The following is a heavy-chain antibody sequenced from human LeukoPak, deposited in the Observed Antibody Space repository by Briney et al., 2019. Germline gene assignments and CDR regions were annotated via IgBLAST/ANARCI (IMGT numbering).Heavy chain of an antibody. CDR3: ARGPTYYDILTHPTPPHGMDV. J-gene: IGHJ6*02. CDR2: INHSGST. Sequence: SEALSLTCAVYGGSFSGNYWSWIRQPPGKGLEWIGEINHSGSTNYNPSLKSRVTISVDTSKNQFSLKLSSVTAADTAVYYCARGPTYYDILTHPTPPHGMDVWGQGTTVTVSS. D-gene: IGHD3-9*01. V-gene: IGHV4-34*01. CDR1: GGSFSGNY.